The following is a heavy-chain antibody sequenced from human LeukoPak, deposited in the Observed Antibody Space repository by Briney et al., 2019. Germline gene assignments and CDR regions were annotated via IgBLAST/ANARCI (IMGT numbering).Heavy chain of an antibody. CDR3: ARLAAAGPIHYFDY. CDR2: IYYSGST. Sequence: SETLSLTCTVSGGPISSSSYYWGWIRQPPGKGLEWIGSIYYSGSTYYNPSLKSRVTISVDTSKNQFSLKLSSVTAADTAVYYCARLAAAGPIHYFDYWGQGTLVTVSS. D-gene: IGHD6-13*01. V-gene: IGHV4-39*01. J-gene: IGHJ4*02. CDR1: GGPISSSSYY.